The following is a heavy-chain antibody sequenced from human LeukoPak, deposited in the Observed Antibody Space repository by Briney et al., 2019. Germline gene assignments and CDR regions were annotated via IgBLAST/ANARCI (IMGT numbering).Heavy chain of an antibody. CDR1: GGTFSSYA. CDR3: ARDWDIVVVPAAMTLLDP. V-gene: IGHV1-69*01. D-gene: IGHD2-2*01. Sequence: ASVKVSCKASGGTFSSYAISWVRQAPGQGLEWMGGIIPIFGTANYAQKFQGRVTITADESTSTAYMELSSLRSEDTAVYYCARDWDIVVVPAAMTLLDPWGQGTLVTVSS. CDR2: IIPIFGTA. J-gene: IGHJ5*02.